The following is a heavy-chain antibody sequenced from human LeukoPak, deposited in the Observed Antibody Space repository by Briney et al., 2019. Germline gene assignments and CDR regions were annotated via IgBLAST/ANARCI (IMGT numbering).Heavy chain of an antibody. Sequence: GASVKVSCKASGYTFTSYGISWVRQAPGQGLEWMGWISAYNGNTNYAQKLQGRVTMTTDTSTSTAYMELRSLRSDDTAVYYCARGLCGGDCSDAFDIWGQGTMVTVSS. CDR1: GYTFTSYG. CDR2: ISAYNGNT. D-gene: IGHD2-21*02. J-gene: IGHJ3*02. V-gene: IGHV1-18*01. CDR3: ARGLCGGDCSDAFDI.